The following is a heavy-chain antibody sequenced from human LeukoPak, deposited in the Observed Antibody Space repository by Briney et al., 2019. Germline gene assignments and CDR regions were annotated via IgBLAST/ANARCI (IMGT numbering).Heavy chain of an antibody. Sequence: GGSLRLSCAASGFTFSSYWMSWVRQAPGKGLEWVANIKQDGSETYYVDSVKGRFTISRDNAKNSLYLQMNSLRAEDTAVYYCAREADTAMVGDAFDIWGQGTMVTVSS. CDR2: IKQDGSET. V-gene: IGHV3-7*01. D-gene: IGHD5-18*01. CDR1: GFTFSSYW. J-gene: IGHJ3*02. CDR3: AREADTAMVGDAFDI.